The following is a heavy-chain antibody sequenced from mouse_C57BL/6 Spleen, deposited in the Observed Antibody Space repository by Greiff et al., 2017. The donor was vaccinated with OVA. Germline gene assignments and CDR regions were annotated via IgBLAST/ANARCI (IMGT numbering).Heavy chain of an antibody. CDR2: ISSGSSTI. V-gene: IGHV5-17*01. D-gene: IGHD1-1*01. Sequence: EVQLVESGGGLVKPGGSLKLSCAASGFTFSDYGMHWVRQAPEKGLEWVAYISSGSSTIYYADTVQGRFTISRDNAKNTLFLQMTRLRSENTAMYYGARGALRTTTVVTAMDYWGQGTSVTVSS. CDR1: GFTFSDYG. CDR3: ARGALRTTTVVTAMDY. J-gene: IGHJ4*01.